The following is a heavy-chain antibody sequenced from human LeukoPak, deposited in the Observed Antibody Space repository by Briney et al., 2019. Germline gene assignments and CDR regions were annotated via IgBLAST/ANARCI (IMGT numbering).Heavy chain of an antibody. CDR3: VTYYYGSGSSNWFDP. J-gene: IGHJ5*02. V-gene: IGHV3-7*01. D-gene: IGHD3-10*01. Sequence: GGSLRLSCAASGFTFSSYWMSWVRQAPGKGLEWVANIKQDGSEKYYVDSVKGRFTISRDNAKNSLYLQMNSLRAEDTAMYYCVTYYYGSGSSNWFDPWGQGTLVTVSS. CDR2: IKQDGSEK. CDR1: GFTFSSYW.